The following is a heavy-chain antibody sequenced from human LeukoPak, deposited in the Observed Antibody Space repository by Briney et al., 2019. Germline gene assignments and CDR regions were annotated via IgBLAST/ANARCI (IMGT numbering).Heavy chain of an antibody. D-gene: IGHD3-22*01. J-gene: IGHJ4*02. Sequence: SETLSLTCTVSGASISSYYWSWLRQPAGKGLEWIGRIYTSGSTTYNPSLKSRVTVSVDTSKNQFSLKLSSVTAADTAVYYCAREVTDSSGLYYFDYWGQGTLVTVSS. CDR3: AREVTDSSGLYYFDY. V-gene: IGHV4-4*07. CDR2: IYTSGST. CDR1: GASISSYY.